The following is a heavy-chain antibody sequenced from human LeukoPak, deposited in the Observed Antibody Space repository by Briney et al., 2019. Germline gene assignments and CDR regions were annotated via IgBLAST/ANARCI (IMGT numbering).Heavy chain of an antibody. V-gene: IGHV3-21*04. CDR2: ISSSSSYI. CDR1: GFSFSSYT. Sequence: GGSLRLSCAASGFSFSSYTMNWVRQAPEKGLEWVSSISSSSSYIYYTDSVKGRFTISRDNSKNTLYLQMNSLRAEDTAVYYCAKESRYSSSWHRPYYFDYWGQGTLVTVSS. D-gene: IGHD6-13*01. CDR3: AKESRYSSSWHRPYYFDY. J-gene: IGHJ4*02.